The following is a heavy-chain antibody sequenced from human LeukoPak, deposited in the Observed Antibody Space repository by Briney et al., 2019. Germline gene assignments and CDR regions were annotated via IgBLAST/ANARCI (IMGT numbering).Heavy chain of an antibody. J-gene: IGHJ4*02. D-gene: IGHD1-26*01. Sequence: PGGSLRLSCAASGFTFSTYWMHWVRQAPGKGLVWVSRIKSDGGTNYADSVKGRFTISRDNAKNSLYLQMNSLRAEDTAVYYCARVRGSYSSDYWGQGTLVTVSS. CDR1: GFTFSTYW. CDR2: IKSDGGT. V-gene: IGHV3-74*01. CDR3: ARVRGSYSSDY.